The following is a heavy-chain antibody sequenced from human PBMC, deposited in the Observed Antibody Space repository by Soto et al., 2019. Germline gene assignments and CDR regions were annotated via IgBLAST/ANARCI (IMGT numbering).Heavy chain of an antibody. CDR3: ARDLSGSGSYWFDP. V-gene: IGHV4-59*01. Sequence: SETLSLTCSVSGGSISGSYWSWIRQSPGKGLEWLGYVYYTGSTNYSPSLRSRVSISVDTSKNQFSLKLSSVAAADTAVYYCARDLSGSGSYWFDPWGQGTLVTVSS. CDR2: VYYTGST. J-gene: IGHJ5*02. D-gene: IGHD3-10*01. CDR1: GGSISGSY.